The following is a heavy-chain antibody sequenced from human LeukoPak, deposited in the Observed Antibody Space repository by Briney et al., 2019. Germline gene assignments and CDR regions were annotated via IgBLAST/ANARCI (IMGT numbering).Heavy chain of an antibody. CDR2: INPIGGST. V-gene: IGHV1-46*01. Sequence: GASVKVSCKASGYTFTTYYMHWVRQAPGQGLEWMGIINPIGGSTSYAQKSQGRVTMTGDTSTSTVYMELSSLRSEDTAVYYCARSRLLLDYWGQGTLVTVSS. CDR3: ARSRLLLDY. D-gene: IGHD2-21*02. CDR1: GYTFTTYY. J-gene: IGHJ4*02.